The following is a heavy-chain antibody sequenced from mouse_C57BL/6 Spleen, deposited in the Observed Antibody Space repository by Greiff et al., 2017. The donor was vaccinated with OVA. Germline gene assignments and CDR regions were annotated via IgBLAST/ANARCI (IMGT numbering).Heavy chain of an antibody. D-gene: IGHD2-4*01. Sequence: VQLKQSGPELVKPGASVKISCKASGYSFTGYYMNWVKQSPEKSLEWIGEINPSTGGTTYNQKFKANSTLTVDKSSSTAYMQLKSLTSEDSAVYYCARNDYDTAYWGQGTLVTVSA. J-gene: IGHJ3*01. CDR2: INPSTGGT. CDR1: GYSFTGYY. V-gene: IGHV1-42*01. CDR3: ARNDYDTAY.